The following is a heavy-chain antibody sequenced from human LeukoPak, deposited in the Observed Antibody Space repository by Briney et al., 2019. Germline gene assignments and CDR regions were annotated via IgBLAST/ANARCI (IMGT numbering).Heavy chain of an antibody. V-gene: IGHV1-18*01. CDR3: ARDGTSYIVGTTIPWFDP. J-gene: IGHJ5*02. D-gene: IGHD1-1*01. CDR1: GYTXTXYG. Sequence: ASVKVSFNASGYTXTXYGINXVXQXXGAGLEWMGSISPCXGKIEYAQSFQGRVTLTTDTSTKMVYMELRNLRSDDTAVYFCARDGTSYIVGTTIPWFDPWGQGTLVTVSS. CDR2: ISPCXGKI.